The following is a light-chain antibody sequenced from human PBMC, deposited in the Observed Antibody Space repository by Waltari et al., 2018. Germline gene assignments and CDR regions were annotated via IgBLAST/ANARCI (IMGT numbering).Light chain of an antibody. CDR3: QQYYITPLS. CDR2: WAS. J-gene: IGKJ4*01. Sequence: DVVMTQSPDFLAVSLGERATIHCKSSQSLFYSSNNKNYFSWYPQKPGQPPKLLIYWASTRGSGVPDRFSGSGSGTDFTLTISSLQAEDVAIYFCQQYYITPLSFGGGTRVEIK. CDR1: QSLFYSSNNKNY. V-gene: IGKV4-1*01.